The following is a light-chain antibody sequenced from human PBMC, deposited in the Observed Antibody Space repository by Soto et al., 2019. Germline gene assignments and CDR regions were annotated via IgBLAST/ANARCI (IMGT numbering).Light chain of an antibody. V-gene: IGKV1-5*01. CDR3: QHYNSYPYT. CDR2: AAS. CDR1: QSISSW. Sequence: DIPMTQSPSTLSASVGDRVTITCRASQSISSWLAWYQQKPGKPPNLLIYAASSLESGVPSRFSGSGSGTEFTLTISSLQPDDFATYYCQHYNSYPYTFGQGTKLEIK. J-gene: IGKJ2*01.